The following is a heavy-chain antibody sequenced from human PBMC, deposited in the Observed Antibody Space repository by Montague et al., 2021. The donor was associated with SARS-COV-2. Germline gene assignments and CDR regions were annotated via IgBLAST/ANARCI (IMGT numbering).Heavy chain of an antibody. CDR2: IKPDGTST. Sequence: SRRLSCAASGFTFRSYWMHWVRQVPGRGPVWVSRIKPDGTSTNYAASVKGRFTISRDNAKNTLPLQMNNLRAEDTAVYYCVRPLWFGDSDYFFESWGQGTLVTVSS. CDR1: GFTFRSYW. J-gene: IGHJ4*02. CDR3: VRPLWFGDSDYFFES. D-gene: IGHD3-10*01. V-gene: IGHV3-74*01.